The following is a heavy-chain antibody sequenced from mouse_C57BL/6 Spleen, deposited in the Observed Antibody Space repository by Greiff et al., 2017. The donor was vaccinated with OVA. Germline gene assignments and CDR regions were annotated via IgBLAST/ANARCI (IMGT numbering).Heavy chain of an antibody. J-gene: IGHJ3*01. Sequence: QVQLKQPGAELVMPGASVKLSCKASGYTFTSYWMHWVKQRPGQGLEWIGEIDPSDSYTNYNQKFKGKSTLTVDKSSSTAYMQLSSLTSEDSAVYYCARRDGYPFAYWGQGTLVTVSA. CDR2: IDPSDSYT. CDR3: ARRDGYPFAY. CDR1: GYTFTSYW. D-gene: IGHD2-3*01. V-gene: IGHV1-69*01.